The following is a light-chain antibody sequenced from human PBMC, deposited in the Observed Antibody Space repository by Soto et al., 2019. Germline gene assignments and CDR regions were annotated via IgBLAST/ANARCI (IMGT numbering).Light chain of an antibody. Sequence: EIVLTQSPGTLSLSPGERATLSCRASQSVSSSYLAWYQHKPGQAPRLLIYGASSRATGIPYRFSGSGSGTDFTLTISRLEPEDFALYYCQQYDSSPLFTFGPGTKVDIK. CDR3: QQYDSSPLFT. J-gene: IGKJ3*01. V-gene: IGKV3-20*01. CDR2: GAS. CDR1: QSVSSSY.